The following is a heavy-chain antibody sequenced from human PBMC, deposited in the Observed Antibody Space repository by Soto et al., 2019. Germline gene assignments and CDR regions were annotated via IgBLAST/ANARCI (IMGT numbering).Heavy chain of an antibody. CDR3: AKAAASYYYGSGSFYYYYMDV. J-gene: IGHJ6*03. V-gene: IGHV3-23*01. CDR1: GFTFSSYA. D-gene: IGHD3-10*01. Sequence: GGSLRLSCAASGFTFSSYAMSWVRQAPGKELEKVTAISGSGGSTYYADYVKGRFTISRDNSKNTLYLQMNSLRAEDTAVYYCAKAAASYYYGSGSFYYYYMDVWGKGTTVTVSS. CDR2: ISGSGGST.